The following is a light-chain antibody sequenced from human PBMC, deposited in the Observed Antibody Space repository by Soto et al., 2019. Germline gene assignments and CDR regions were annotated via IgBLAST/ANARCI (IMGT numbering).Light chain of an antibody. Sequence: EIVMTQSPATLSVSPGERATLSCRASQSVSSNLAWYQQKPGQAPRLLIYGASTRATGIPARFSGSGSGTEFTLTISSLQYEDVAVYYCQQYNNWPPVTFGQGTKLEIK. CDR2: GAS. CDR1: QSVSSN. V-gene: IGKV3-15*01. J-gene: IGKJ2*01. CDR3: QQYNNWPPVT.